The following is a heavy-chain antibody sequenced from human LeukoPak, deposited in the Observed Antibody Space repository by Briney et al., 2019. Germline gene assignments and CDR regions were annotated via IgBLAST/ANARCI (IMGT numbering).Heavy chain of an antibody. CDR2: ISWNSGSI. J-gene: IGHJ4*02. D-gene: IGHD3-10*01. CDR3: VRGAGSYYYTTYFDY. V-gene: IGHV3-9*01. CDR1: GFTFDDYA. Sequence: GGSLRLSCAASGFTFDDYAMHWVRQAPGKGLEWVSGISWNSGSIGYADSVKGRFTISRDNAKNSLYLQMNSLRAEDTALYYCVRGAGSYYYTTYFDYWGQGTLVTVSS.